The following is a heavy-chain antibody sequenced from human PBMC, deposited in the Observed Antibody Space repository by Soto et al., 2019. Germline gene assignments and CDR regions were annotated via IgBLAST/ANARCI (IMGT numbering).Heavy chain of an antibody. Sequence: ASVKVSCKASGYTFTSYGISWVRQAPGQGLEWMGWISAYNGNTNYAQKLQGRVTMTTDTSTSTAYMELRSLRSDDTAVYYCERRGEGTSFYSSYYDYYYMDVWGKGTTVTVSS. CDR3: ERRGEGTSFYSSYYDYYYMDV. CDR1: GYTFTSYG. D-gene: IGHD6-13*01. CDR2: ISAYNGNT. J-gene: IGHJ6*03. V-gene: IGHV1-18*01.